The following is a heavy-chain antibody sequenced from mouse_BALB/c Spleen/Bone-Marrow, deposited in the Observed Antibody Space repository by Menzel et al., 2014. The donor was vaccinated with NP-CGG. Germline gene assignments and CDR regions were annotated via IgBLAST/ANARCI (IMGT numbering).Heavy chain of an antibody. CDR1: GYTFSNYW. Sequence: QVQLQQSGAELMKPGASVKISCKATGYTFSNYWIDWVKQRPGHGLEWIGELLPGSGTANYNEKFKGKATFTADTSSNTAYMQLSSLTSEDSALYYWARASVVPYYFDFWGQGTTLTVSS. V-gene: IGHV1-9*01. CDR2: LLPGSGTA. J-gene: IGHJ2*01. D-gene: IGHD1-1*01. CDR3: ARASVVPYYFDF.